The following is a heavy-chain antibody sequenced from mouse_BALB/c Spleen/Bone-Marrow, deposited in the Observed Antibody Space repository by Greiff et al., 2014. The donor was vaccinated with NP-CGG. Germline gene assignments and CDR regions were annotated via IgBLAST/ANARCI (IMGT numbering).Heavy chain of an antibody. CDR3: ARSGYVGNYPYFDY. CDR2: IFPGSGNT. V-gene: IGHV1-66*01. CDR1: GYSFTSYY. J-gene: IGHJ2*01. D-gene: IGHD2-1*01. Sequence: VQLQQSGPELVKPGASVKIYCKASGYSFTSYYIHWVKQRPGQGLEWIGWIFPGSGNTKYNEKFKGKATLTADTSSSTAYMQLSSLTSEDSAVYFCARSGYVGNYPYFDYWGQGTTLTVSS.